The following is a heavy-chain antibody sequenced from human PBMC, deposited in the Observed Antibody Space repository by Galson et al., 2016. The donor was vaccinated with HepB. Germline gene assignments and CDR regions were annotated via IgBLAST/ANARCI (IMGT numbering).Heavy chain of an antibody. J-gene: IGHJ4*02. D-gene: IGHD1-20*01. V-gene: IGHV3-53*01. CDR1: GFSVNNYY. Sequence: SLRLSCAASGFSVNNYYMNWVRQAPGKGLEWISVIYTGDNTNYADSAKGRFVVSRDRSTNTLYLHLNTLRPEDTAIYFCARGVGLTGPPFFDSWGQGALVTVSS. CDR3: ARGVGLTGPPFFDS. CDR2: IYTGDNT.